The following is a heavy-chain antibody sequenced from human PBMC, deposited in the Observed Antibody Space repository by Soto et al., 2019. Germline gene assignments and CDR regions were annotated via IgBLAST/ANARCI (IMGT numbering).Heavy chain of an antibody. V-gene: IGHV3-21*01. CDR1: GFTFSSYS. CDR3: ARDGLVSTNYSYYLDV. CDR2: ISSSSSYI. J-gene: IGHJ6*03. Sequence: EVQLVESGGGLVKPGGSLRLSCAASGFTFSSYSMNWVRQAPGKGLEWVSSISSSSSYIYYADSVKGRFTISSDNAKNSLYLQMNSLRAEDTAVYYCARDGLVSTNYSYYLDVWGKGTAVTVSS. D-gene: IGHD5-12*01.